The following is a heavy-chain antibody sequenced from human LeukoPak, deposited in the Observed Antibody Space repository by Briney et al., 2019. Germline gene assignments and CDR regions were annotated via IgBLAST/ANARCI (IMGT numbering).Heavy chain of an antibody. CDR1: GFTFSSYS. CDR2: ISSSSSYI. CDR3: ASGVRTIFGVVTDY. D-gene: IGHD3-3*01. J-gene: IGHJ4*02. Sequence: PGGSLRLSCAASGFTFSSYSMNWVRQAPGKGLEWVSSISSSSSYIYYADSVKGRFTISRDNAKNSLYLQMNSLRVEDTAVYYCASGVRTIFGVVTDYWGQGTLVTVSS. V-gene: IGHV3-21*01.